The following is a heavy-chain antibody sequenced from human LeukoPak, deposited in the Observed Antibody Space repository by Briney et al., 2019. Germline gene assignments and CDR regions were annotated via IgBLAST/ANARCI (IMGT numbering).Heavy chain of an antibody. CDR3: ATQGVTTSDFDY. J-gene: IGHJ4*02. CDR2: IKQDGSDH. Sequence: GGSLRLSCVPTTFIFSSYWMSWVRQIPGKGLEWVANIKQDGSDHYYSDSVKGRFTISRDNSKNTLYLQMNSLRAEDTAVYYCATQGVTTSDFDYWGQGTLVTVSS. D-gene: IGHD4-17*01. CDR1: TFIFSSYW. V-gene: IGHV3-7*01.